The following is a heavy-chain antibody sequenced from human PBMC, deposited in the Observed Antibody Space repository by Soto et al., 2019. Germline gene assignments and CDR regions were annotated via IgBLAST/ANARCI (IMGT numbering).Heavy chain of an antibody. CDR1: GFTFSSYG. CDR2: IWFDGNNK. CDR3: ERDSAMYSSGGSCYSSYFDY. Sequence: QVHLVESGGGVVQPGRSLRLSCAASGFTFSSYGMHWVRQAPGKGLEWVAIIWFDGNNKYYADSVKGRFTISRDNSKNTLYLQMSSLRAEDTSIYYCERDSAMYSSGGSCYSSYFDYWGQGTLVTVSS. J-gene: IGHJ4*02. V-gene: IGHV3-33*01. D-gene: IGHD2-15*01.